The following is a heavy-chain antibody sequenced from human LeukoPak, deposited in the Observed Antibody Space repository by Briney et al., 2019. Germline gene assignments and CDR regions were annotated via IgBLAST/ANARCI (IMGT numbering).Heavy chain of an antibody. V-gene: IGHV4-38-2*02. CDR2: IYQSGST. CDR3: ARQKAYCSGGSCYPTHNWFDP. D-gene: IGHD2-15*01. CDR1: GYSIRSGYH. J-gene: IGHJ5*02. Sequence: SETLSLTCSVSGYSIRSGYHWAWFRQAPGKGLEWMGSIYQSGSTYGNLSLKSRVTLSVDTSRNQFSLKLTSVTAADTAVYYCARQKAYCSGGSCYPTHNWFDPWGQGTLVTVSS.